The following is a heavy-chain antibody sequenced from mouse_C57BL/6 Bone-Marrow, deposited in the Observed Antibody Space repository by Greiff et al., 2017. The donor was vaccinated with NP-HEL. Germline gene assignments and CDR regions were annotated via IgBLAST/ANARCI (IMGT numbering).Heavy chain of an antibody. Sequence: DVTLVESGGGLVQPGGSLKLSCAASGFTFSDYYMYWVRQTPEKRLEWVAYISNGGGSTYYPDTVKGRFTISRDNAKNTLYLQMSRLKSEDTAMYYCARPAWFAYWGQGTLVTVSA. V-gene: IGHV5-12*01. J-gene: IGHJ3*01. CDR3: ARPAWFAY. CDR2: ISNGGGST. CDR1: GFTFSDYY.